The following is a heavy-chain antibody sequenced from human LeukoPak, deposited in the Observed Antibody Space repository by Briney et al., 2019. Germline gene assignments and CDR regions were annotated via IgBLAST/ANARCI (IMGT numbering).Heavy chain of an antibody. CDR2: INPNSGGT. CDR3: ARSDSSGGFVE. CDR1: GYTFIGYF. J-gene: IGHJ4*02. V-gene: IGHV1-2*02. Sequence: ASAKVSCKASGYTFIGYFIHWVRQAPGQGLEWMGWINPNSGGTNYAQMFQGRVTMTRDTSISTGYMELRRLTSDDTAVYYCARSDSSGGFVEWGQGTLVTVSS. D-gene: IGHD3-22*01.